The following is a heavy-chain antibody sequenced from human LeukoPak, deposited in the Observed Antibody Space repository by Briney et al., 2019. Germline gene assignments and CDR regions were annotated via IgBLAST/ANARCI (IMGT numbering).Heavy chain of an antibody. CDR2: IYHSGST. D-gene: IGHD1-26*01. Sequence: SETLSLTCAVSGYSITSGYYWGWIRQPPGKGLEWIGSIYHSGSTYYNPSLKSRVTISVDTSKNQFPLKLSSVTAADTAVYYCARLPKIVGVIRMAFDIWGQGTMVTVSS. J-gene: IGHJ3*02. CDR3: ARLPKIVGVIRMAFDI. V-gene: IGHV4-38-2*01. CDR1: GYSITSGYY.